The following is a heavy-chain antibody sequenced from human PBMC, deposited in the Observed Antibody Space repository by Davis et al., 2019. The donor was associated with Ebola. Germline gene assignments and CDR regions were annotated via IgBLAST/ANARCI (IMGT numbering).Heavy chain of an antibody. CDR3: ARESSSWHKFDY. V-gene: IGHV3-11*04. D-gene: IGHD6-13*01. Sequence: GESLKISCAASGFTFSDYYMSWIRQAPGKGLEWVSYISSSGSTIYYADSVKGRFTISRDNAENSLYLQMNSLRAEDTAVYYCARESSSWHKFDYWGQGTLVTVSS. CDR1: GFTFSDYY. CDR2: ISSSGSTI. J-gene: IGHJ4*02.